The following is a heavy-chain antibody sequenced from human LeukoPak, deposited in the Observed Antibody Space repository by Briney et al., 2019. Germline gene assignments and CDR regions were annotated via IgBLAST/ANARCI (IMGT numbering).Heavy chain of an antibody. D-gene: IGHD2-2*01. Sequence: GGSLRLSCAAPGFTFNTYAMSWVREAPGKGLEWVSAISGSGGSTFYADSVKGRFTISRDYSKNTLYLQMNSLRAEDTAVYYCANFHCSTTSCHLSGYFQYWGQGTLVTVSS. CDR2: ISGSGGST. J-gene: IGHJ1*01. CDR3: ANFHCSTTSCHLSGYFQY. CDR1: GFTFNTYA. V-gene: IGHV3-23*01.